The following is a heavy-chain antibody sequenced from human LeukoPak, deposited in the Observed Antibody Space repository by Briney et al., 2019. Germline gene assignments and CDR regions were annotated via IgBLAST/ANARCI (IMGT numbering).Heavy chain of an antibody. CDR2: IASDGSST. V-gene: IGHV3-74*01. CDR3: AKTLNDYVWGSYRFNYFDY. CDR1: GFTFSSYW. J-gene: IGHJ4*02. Sequence: GGSLRLSCAASGFTFSSYWMNWVRQAPGKGLVWVSRIASDGSSTTYADSVKGRFSISRDNAKNTLYLQMNSLRVEDTAVYYCAKTLNDYVWGSYRFNYFDYWGQGTLVTVSS. D-gene: IGHD3-16*02.